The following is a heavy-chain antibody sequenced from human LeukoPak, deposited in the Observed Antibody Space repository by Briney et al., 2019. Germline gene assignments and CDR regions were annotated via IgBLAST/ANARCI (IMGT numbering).Heavy chain of an antibody. V-gene: IGHV3-48*03. Sequence: GGSLRLSCAASGFTFSSYEMNWVRQAPGKGLEWVSYISSSGSTIYYADSVKGRFTISRDNAKNSLYLQMNSLRAEDTAVYYCARDMVRGGGGPNYFDYWGQGTLVTVSS. CDR1: GFTFSSYE. J-gene: IGHJ4*02. CDR3: ARDMVRGGGGPNYFDY. CDR2: ISSSGSTI. D-gene: IGHD3-10*01.